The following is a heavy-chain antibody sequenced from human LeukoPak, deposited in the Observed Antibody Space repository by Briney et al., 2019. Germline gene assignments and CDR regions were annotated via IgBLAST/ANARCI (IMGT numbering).Heavy chain of an antibody. V-gene: IGHV3-30*03. CDR2: ISNDGSRK. CDR1: GFTFSRHG. CDR3: ARDRAWNYFDY. Sequence: GGSLRLSCAPSGFTFSRHGMHWVRQAPGKGLEWVAIISNDGSRKYYAHSVEGRFTISRDNSKNTLYLQMDSLRVEDTAVYYCARDRAWNYFDYWGQGTLVTVSS. D-gene: IGHD3-3*01. J-gene: IGHJ4*02.